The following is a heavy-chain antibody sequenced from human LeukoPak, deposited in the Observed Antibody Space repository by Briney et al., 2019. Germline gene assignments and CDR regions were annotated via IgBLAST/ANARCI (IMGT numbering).Heavy chain of an antibody. D-gene: IGHD3-10*02. CDR2: ISGSGGST. CDR3: AELGITMIGGV. Sequence: PGGSLRLSCAASGFAFTSYAMNWVRQAPGKGLEWVSGISGSGGSTYYADSVKGRFTISRDNSKDTLYVQMNSLRADDTAVYYCAELGITMIGGVWGKGTTVTISS. CDR1: GFAFTSYA. V-gene: IGHV3-23*01. J-gene: IGHJ6*04.